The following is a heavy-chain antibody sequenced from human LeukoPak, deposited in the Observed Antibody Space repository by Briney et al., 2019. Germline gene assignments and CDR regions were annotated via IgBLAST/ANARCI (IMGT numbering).Heavy chain of an antibody. D-gene: IGHD4-23*01. J-gene: IGHJ4*02. CDR2: INTYNGHT. CDR3: AREDLCGGNVYRCGGSDN. Sequence: GASVKVSCKTSGYTFTNFAISCVRQAPGGGLEWMGWINTYNGHTDYAQRLQDRVTMTTDTSTSTAYMELRSLRSDDTAMYYCAREDLCGGNVYRCGGSDNWGQGTLVTVSS. V-gene: IGHV1-18*01. CDR1: GYTFTNFA.